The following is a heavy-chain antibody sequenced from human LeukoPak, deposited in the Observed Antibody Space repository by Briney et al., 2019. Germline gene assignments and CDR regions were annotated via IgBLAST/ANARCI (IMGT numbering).Heavy chain of an antibody. Sequence: SETLSLTCTVSGGSTSIYYWSWLRQPPGKGLEWIGYIYNSGSTIYNPSLRSRVTISVDTSENQFSLKLNSVTAADTAVYYCVRDRELTYWSQGTLVTVSS. CDR1: GGSTSIYY. CDR3: VRDRELTY. D-gene: IGHD1-26*01. J-gene: IGHJ4*02. V-gene: IGHV4-59*01. CDR2: IYNSGST.